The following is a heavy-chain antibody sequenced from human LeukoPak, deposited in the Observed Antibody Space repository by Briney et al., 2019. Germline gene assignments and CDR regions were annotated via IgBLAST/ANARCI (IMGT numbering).Heavy chain of an antibody. CDR2: ISGSGVTT. V-gene: IGHV3-48*03. CDR1: GFTFSSYE. Sequence: GGSLRLSCEASGFTFSSYEMNWVGQAPGKGLEWVAFISGSGVTTFYADSVEGRFSISRDNPKNSLSLQMSSLRAEDTAVYFCARGGKSDDYFDSWGQGTLVTVSS. J-gene: IGHJ4*02. CDR3: ARGGKSDDYFDS.